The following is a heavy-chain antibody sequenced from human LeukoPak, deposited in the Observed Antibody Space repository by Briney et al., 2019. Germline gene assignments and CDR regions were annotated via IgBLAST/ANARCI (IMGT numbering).Heavy chain of an antibody. D-gene: IGHD1-26*01. CDR2: IYYSGST. V-gene: IGHV4-39*07. CDR1: GGSISSSSYY. CDR3: ARGEVGATKD. Sequence: PSETLSLTCTVSGGSISSSSYYWGWLRQPPGTGLEWIGSIYYSGSTYYNPSLKSRVTISVDTSKNQFSLKLSSVTAADTAVYYCARGEVGATKDWGQGTLVTVSS. J-gene: IGHJ4*02.